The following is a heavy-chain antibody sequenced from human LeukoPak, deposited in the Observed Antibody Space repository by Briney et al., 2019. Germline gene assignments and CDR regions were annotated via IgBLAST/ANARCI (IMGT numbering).Heavy chain of an antibody. V-gene: IGHV3-11*01. CDR2: ISSSGSTI. CDR1: GFTFSDYY. CDR3: AKDGPGPPYYYDSSGYYDY. D-gene: IGHD3-22*01. Sequence: GGSLRLSCAASGFTFSDYYMSWIRQAPGKGLEWVSYISSSGSTIYYADSVKGRFTISRDNSKNTLYLQMNSLRAEDTAVYYCAKDGPGPPYYYDSSGYYDYWGQGTLVTVSS. J-gene: IGHJ4*02.